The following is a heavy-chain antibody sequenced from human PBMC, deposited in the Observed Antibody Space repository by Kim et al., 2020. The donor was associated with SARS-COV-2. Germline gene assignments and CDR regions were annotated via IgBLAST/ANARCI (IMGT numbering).Heavy chain of an antibody. D-gene: IGHD1-26*01. Sequence: GGSLRLSCATSGFTFSSYTMHWVRQAPGKGLEWVAVISYDGSNKYYADSVKGRFTISRDNSKNTLYLQMNSLRAEDTAVFYCARVLAGATADYWGQGTL. J-gene: IGHJ4*02. V-gene: IGHV3-30-3*01. CDR2: ISYDGSNK. CDR3: ARVLAGATADY. CDR1: GFTFSSYT.